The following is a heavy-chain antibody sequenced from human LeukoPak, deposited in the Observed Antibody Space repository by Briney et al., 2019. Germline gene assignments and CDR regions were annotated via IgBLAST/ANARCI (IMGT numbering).Heavy chain of an antibody. V-gene: IGHV3-33*01. CDR2: IRYDGSNK. CDR3: ARGAGVLPAAIRYFQH. CDR1: GFTFSSYG. J-gene: IGHJ1*01. D-gene: IGHD2-2*02. Sequence: QPGRSLRLSCAASGFTFSSYGMHWVRQAPGKGLEWVAFIRYDGSNKYYADSVKGRFTISRDNSKNTLYLQMNSLRAEDTAVYYCARGAGVLPAAIRYFQHWGQGTLVTVSS.